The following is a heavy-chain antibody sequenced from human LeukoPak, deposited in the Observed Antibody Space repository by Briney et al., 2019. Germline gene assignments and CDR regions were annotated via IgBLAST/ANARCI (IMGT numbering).Heavy chain of an antibody. Sequence: SETLSLTCAVYGGSFSGYYWSWIRQPPGKGREWIGEINHSGSTNYNPSLKSRVTISVDTSKNQFSLKLSSVTAVDTAVYSCARGLLVVRGVIIGWFDPWCQGTLVTVSS. V-gene: IGHV4-34*01. D-gene: IGHD3-10*02. CDR3: ARGLLVVRGVIIGWFDP. CDR2: INHSGST. J-gene: IGHJ5*02. CDR1: GGSFSGYY.